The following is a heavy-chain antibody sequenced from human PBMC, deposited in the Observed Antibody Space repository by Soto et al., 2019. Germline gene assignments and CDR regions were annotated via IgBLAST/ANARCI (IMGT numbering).Heavy chain of an antibody. Sequence: WETLALTCTVSGGSVSRGDYSWSWIRRPPGKGLEWIGYIYYSANTNYNPSLKSRVIISVDTSKTLFSLKLTSFTAVQTAVYYCARIPGDTAMIYWLDPWGQGAMVTVPS. D-gene: IGHD5-18*01. CDR1: GGSVSRGDYS. V-gene: IGHV4-61*03. CDR2: IYYSANT. J-gene: IGHJ5*02. CDR3: ARIPGDTAMIYWLDP.